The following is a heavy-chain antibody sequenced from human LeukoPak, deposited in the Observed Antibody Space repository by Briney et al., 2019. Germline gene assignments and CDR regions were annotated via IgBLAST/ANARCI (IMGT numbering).Heavy chain of an antibody. CDR2: INPNSGGT. CDR1: GYTFTGYY. V-gene: IGHV1-2*02. D-gene: IGHD6-6*01. CDR3: ARGRRIAARREVGFDP. Sequence: GASVKVSCKASGYTFTGYYMHWVRQAPGQGLEWMGWINPNSGGTNYAQKFQGRVTMTRDTSISTAYMELSRLRSDDTAVYYCARGRRIAARREVGFDPWGQGTLVTVSS. J-gene: IGHJ5*02.